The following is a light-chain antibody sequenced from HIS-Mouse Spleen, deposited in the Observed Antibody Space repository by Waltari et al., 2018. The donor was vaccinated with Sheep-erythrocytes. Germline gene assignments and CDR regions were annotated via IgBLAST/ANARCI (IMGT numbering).Light chain of an antibody. V-gene: IGLV3-1*01. Sequence: SYELTQPPSVSVAPGQTASITCSCAKLGAKYACWYQQKPGQSPVLVIYQDSKRPSGIPERFSGSNSGNTATLTISGTQAMDEADYYCQAWDSSTVVFGGGTKLTVL. CDR2: QDS. J-gene: IGLJ2*01. CDR3: QAWDSSTVV. CDR1: KLGAKY.